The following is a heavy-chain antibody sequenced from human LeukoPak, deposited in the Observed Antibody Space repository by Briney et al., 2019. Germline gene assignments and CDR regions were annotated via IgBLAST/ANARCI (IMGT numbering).Heavy chain of an antibody. J-gene: IGHJ4*02. CDR3: ARDPPRDSGSYTILYY. Sequence: ASVKVSCKASGYTFTGYYMHWVRQAPGQGLEWMGWINPNSGGTNYAQKFQGRVTMTRDTSISTAYMELSRLRSDDTAVSYCARDPPRDSGSYTILYYWGQGTLVTVSS. CDR2: INPNSGGT. CDR1: GYTFTGYY. V-gene: IGHV1-2*02. D-gene: IGHD1-26*01.